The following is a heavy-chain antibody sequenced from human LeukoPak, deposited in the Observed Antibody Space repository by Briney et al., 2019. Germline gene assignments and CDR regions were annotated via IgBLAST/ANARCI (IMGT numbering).Heavy chain of an antibody. CDR3: AREGKYYDWLSDNYYFYGMDV. CDR2: IDAGSGNT. D-gene: IGHD3-9*01. J-gene: IGHJ6*02. CDR1: GYTFSNNV. Sequence: ASVKVSCKASGYTFSNNVIHWVRQAPGQRLEWMGWIDAGSGNTRYSQYFQVRVTFTSDTSASTAYMELRSLTSKDTAVYYCAREGKYYDWLSDNYYFYGMDVWGQGTTVTVSS. V-gene: IGHV1-3*01.